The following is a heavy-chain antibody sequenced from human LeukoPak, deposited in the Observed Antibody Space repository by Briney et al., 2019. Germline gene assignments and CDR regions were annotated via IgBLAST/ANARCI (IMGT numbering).Heavy chain of an antibody. J-gene: IGHJ4*02. V-gene: IGHV3-21*01. Sequence: GGSLRLSCAASGFTFSSYSMNWVRQAPGKGLEWVSSISSSSSYIYYADSVKGRFTISRDNAKNSLYLQMNSLRAEDTAVYYCAREGTIFGVATDYWGQGTLVTVSS. CDR2: ISSSSSYI. CDR3: AREGTIFGVATDY. CDR1: GFTFSSYS. D-gene: IGHD3-3*01.